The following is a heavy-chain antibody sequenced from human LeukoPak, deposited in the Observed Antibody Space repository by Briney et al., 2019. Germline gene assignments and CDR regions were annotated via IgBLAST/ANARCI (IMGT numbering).Heavy chain of an antibody. Sequence: GGSLRLSCAASGFTFSSYSMNWVRQAPGKGLEWVSYIISSSSTIYYADSVKGRFTISRDNAKNSLYLQMNSLRAEDTAVYYCAGETSGYDPWDYYYYYMDVWGKGTTVTVSS. J-gene: IGHJ6*03. CDR3: AGETSGYDPWDYYYYYMDV. CDR2: IISSSSTI. V-gene: IGHV3-48*01. CDR1: GFTFSSYS. D-gene: IGHD5-12*01.